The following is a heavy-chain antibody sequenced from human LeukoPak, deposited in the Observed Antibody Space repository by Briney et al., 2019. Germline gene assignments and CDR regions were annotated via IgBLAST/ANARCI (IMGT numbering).Heavy chain of an antibody. V-gene: IGHV1-69*13. Sequence: SVKVSCKASGGTFSSYAISWVRQAPGQGLEWMGGIIPIFGTANYAQKFQGRVTITADESTSTAYMELSSLRSEDTAVYYCARDGEMATISPYFDYWGQGTLVRVSS. J-gene: IGHJ4*02. CDR3: ARDGEMATISPYFDY. D-gene: IGHD5-24*01. CDR2: IIPIFGTA. CDR1: GGTFSSYA.